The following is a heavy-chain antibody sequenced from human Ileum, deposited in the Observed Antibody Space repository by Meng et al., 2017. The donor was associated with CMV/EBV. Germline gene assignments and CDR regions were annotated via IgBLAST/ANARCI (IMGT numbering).Heavy chain of an antibody. J-gene: IGHJ6*02. D-gene: IGHD1-14*01. CDR1: GGSIIGSSFY. Sequence: GSLRLSCNVSGGSIIGSSFYWGWFRQPPGKGLEWIGSVYFGGATHYSPSLNGRLTVSVDTSKNQFFLEMTSMTAADTAVYYCVRDSPTGVWDQGTAVTVSS. CDR2: VYFGGAT. V-gene: IGHV4-39*07. CDR3: VRDSPTGV.